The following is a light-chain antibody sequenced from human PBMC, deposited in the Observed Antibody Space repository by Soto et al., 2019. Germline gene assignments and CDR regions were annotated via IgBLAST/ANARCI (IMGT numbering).Light chain of an antibody. J-gene: IGLJ2*01. CDR3: SSYTSSTIL. V-gene: IGLV2-14*03. CDR1: SSDADAYNY. Sequence: QSALTQPASVSGSPGESIIISCTGTSSDADAYNYVSWYQHHPGKAPKLLIYDASNRPSGISNRFSGSKSGNTASLTISGLQPEDEADYFCSSYTSSTILFGGGTKLTVL. CDR2: DAS.